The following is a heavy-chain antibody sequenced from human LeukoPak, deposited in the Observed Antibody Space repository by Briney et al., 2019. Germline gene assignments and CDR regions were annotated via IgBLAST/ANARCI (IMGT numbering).Heavy chain of an antibody. V-gene: IGHV5-51*01. D-gene: IGHD3-22*01. J-gene: IGHJ5*02. CDR2: IYPGDSDT. Sequence: GESLKISCKGSGYSFTSYWIGWVRQMPGKGLEWMGIIYPGDSDTRYSPSFQGQVTISADKSISTAYLQWSSLKASDTAMYYCARLNNYYDSRANPLDPWGQGTLVTVSS. CDR1: GYSFTSYW. CDR3: ARLNNYYDSRANPLDP.